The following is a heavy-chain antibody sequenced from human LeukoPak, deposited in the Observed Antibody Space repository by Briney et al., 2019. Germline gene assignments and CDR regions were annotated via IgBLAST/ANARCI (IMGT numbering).Heavy chain of an antibody. J-gene: IGHJ4*02. V-gene: IGHV3-23*01. CDR2: TTGSGSST. D-gene: IGHD2-15*01. Sequence: PGGSLRLSCAASGFPFSSYAMTWVRQPPGKGLELVSLTTGSGSSTYYPDSVKGRFTVSRDNSKNTLYLQMNSLRAEDTAVYYCAKGTLGYCSGDSCYPLDYWGQGTLVTVSS. CDR1: GFPFSSYA. CDR3: AKGTLGYCSGDSCYPLDY.